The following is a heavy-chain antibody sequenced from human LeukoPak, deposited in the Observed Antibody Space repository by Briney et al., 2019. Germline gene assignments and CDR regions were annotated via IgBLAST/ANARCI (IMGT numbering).Heavy chain of an antibody. V-gene: IGHV3-48*02. D-gene: IGHD2-15*01. CDR3: ARDRIYAFDI. J-gene: IGHJ3*02. Sequence: GGSLRLSCAASGFTFSSFSMNWVRQAPGKGLDWVSYIGSGSDSIHYADSVRGRFTISRDNAKNSLYLQMNSLRDEDTAVYYCARDRIYAFDIWGQGTMVTVSS. CDR1: GFTFSSFS. CDR2: IGSGSDSI.